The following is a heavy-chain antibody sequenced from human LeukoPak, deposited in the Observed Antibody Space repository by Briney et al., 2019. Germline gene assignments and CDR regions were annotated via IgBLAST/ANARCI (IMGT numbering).Heavy chain of an antibody. D-gene: IGHD3-3*01. CDR2: MNPNSGNT. J-gene: IGHJ4*02. V-gene: IGHV1-8*01. CDR1: GYTFTSYD. CDR3: SSSDDFWSGYYGY. Sequence: ASVKVSCKASGYTFTSYDINWVRPATGQGLEWMGWMNPNSGNTCYAQKFQGRVTMTRNTSISTAYMELSSLRSEDTAVYYCSSSDDFWSGYYGYWGQGTLVTVSS.